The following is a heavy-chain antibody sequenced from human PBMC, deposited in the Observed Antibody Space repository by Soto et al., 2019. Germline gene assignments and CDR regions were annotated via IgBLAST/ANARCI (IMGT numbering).Heavy chain of an antibody. D-gene: IGHD1-26*01. CDR1: GFTFSSYG. J-gene: IGHJ4*02. Sequence: GGSLRLSCAASGFTFSSYGMHWVRQAPGKGLEWVAVISYDGSNKYYADSVKGRFTISRDNSKNTLYLQMNSLRAEDTAVYYCANFGLSSGSRRITSRVDYWGQGTLVTVSS. CDR3: ANFGLSSGSRRITSRVDY. CDR2: ISYDGSNK. V-gene: IGHV3-30*18.